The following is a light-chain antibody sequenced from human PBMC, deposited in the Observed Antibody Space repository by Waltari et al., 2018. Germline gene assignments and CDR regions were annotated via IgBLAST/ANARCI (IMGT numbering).Light chain of an antibody. CDR2: VNSDGIQ. Sequence: QLVLTQSPSASASLGASVKLTGTLDSGNRHNSIAWHQQQPQKGPGYLMRVNSDGIQGRGDEIPDRFSGSSSSSGTELYLTISSVQSEDEADYYGQSGGHGTWVFGGGTKLTVL. CDR1: SGNRHNS. CDR3: QSGGHGTWV. V-gene: IGLV4-69*02. J-gene: IGLJ3*02.